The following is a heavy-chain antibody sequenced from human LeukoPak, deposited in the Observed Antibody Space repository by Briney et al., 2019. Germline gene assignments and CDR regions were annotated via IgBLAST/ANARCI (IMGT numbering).Heavy chain of an antibody. CDR1: GGTFSSYA. Sequence: SVKVSCKASGGTFSSYAISWVRQAPGQGLEWMGGIIPIFGTANYAQKFQGRVTITADESTSTAYMELSSLRSEDTAVYYCARASIPPSPGYSYGQYYFDYWGQGTLVTVSS. D-gene: IGHD5-18*01. V-gene: IGHV1-69*13. J-gene: IGHJ4*02. CDR2: IIPIFGTA. CDR3: ARASIPPSPGYSYGQYYFDY.